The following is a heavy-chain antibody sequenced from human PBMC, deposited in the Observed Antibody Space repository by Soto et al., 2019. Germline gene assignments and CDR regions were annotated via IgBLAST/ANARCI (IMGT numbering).Heavy chain of an antibody. CDR1: GYSISSSNW. CDR3: ARGYYDSTAYFDY. V-gene: IGHV4-28*03. J-gene: IGHJ4*02. D-gene: IGHD3-22*01. Sequence: SETLSLTCAVSGYSISSSNWWGWIRQPPGKGLEWIGYIYYSGTTYYNPSLKSRVTMSVDTSKNQFSLKLTSVTAGDTAVYYCARGYYDSTAYFDYWGQGTLVTVSS. CDR2: IYYSGTT.